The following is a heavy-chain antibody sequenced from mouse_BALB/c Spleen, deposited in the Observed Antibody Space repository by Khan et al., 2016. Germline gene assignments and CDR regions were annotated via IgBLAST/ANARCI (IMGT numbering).Heavy chain of an antibody. CDR2: IDPSNDNS. V-gene: IGHV14-3*02. D-gene: IGHD1-1*01. CDR1: GFSIQDTY. Sequence: VQLQQSGAELVKPGASVKLSCTASGFSIQDTYIHWVRQRPEQGLDWIGRIDPSNDNSKYDPKFQGKATIPSDTSSNTAYLQLSSLTYEAPAVYYCARMYYGDYWGQGTTLTVSS. J-gene: IGHJ2*01. CDR3: ARMYYGDY.